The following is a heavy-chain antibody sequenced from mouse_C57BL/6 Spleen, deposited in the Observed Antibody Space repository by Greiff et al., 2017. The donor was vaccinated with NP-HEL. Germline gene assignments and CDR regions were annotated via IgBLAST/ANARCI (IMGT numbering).Heavy chain of an antibody. V-gene: IGHV1-53*01. D-gene: IGHD2-3*01. CDR3: ARGGIYDGPVRYFDV. CDR2: INPSNGGT. CDR1: GYTFTSYW. J-gene: IGHJ1*03. Sequence: LQQPGTELVKPGASVKLSCKASGYTFTSYWMHWVKQRPGQGLEWIGTINPSNGGTNYNEKFKSKATLTVDNSSSTAYMQLSSLTSKDSAVDYCARGGIYDGPVRYFDVWGTGTTVTVSS.